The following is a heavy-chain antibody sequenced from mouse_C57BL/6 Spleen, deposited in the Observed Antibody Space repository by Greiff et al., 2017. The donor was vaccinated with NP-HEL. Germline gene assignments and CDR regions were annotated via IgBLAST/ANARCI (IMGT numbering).Heavy chain of an antibody. CDR2: ISSGSSTI. J-gene: IGHJ2*01. D-gene: IGHD1-1*01. Sequence: EVQLVESGGGLVKPGGSLKLSCAASGFTFRDYGMHWVRQAPEKGLEWVAYISSGSSTIYYADTVKGRFTISRDNAKNTLFLQMTSLRSEDTAMYYCARDYDYGSSLDYWGQGTTLTVSS. CDR3: ARDYDYGSSLDY. CDR1: GFTFRDYG. V-gene: IGHV5-17*01.